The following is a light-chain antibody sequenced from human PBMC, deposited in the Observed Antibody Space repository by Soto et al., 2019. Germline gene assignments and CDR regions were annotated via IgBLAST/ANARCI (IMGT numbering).Light chain of an antibody. CDR1: QSVSSN. CDR2: GAS. CDR3: QQRSNWPWT. J-gene: IGKJ1*01. Sequence: MRQSRSTLSVSPEERTTLSCRASQSVSSNLAWYQQKPGQAPRLLIYGASSRATGIPDRFSGSGSGTDFTPTISRLEPEDFAVYYCQQRSNWPWTFGQGTKVDIK. V-gene: IGKV3D-20*02.